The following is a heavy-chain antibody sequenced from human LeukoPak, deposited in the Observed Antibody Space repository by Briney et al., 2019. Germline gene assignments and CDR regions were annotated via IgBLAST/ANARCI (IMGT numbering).Heavy chain of an antibody. CDR2: IPYDGSSE. CDR1: GFTFRNYG. V-gene: IGHV3-33*05. CDR3: ARGGFDY. J-gene: IGHJ4*02. Sequence: GGSLRLSCAASGFTFRNYGMHWVRQTPGKGLEWVAAIPYDGSSEYYVDSVKGRFTISRDNSKNTVYLQMTSLRVEDTAVYYCARGGFDYWGQGTLVTVSS.